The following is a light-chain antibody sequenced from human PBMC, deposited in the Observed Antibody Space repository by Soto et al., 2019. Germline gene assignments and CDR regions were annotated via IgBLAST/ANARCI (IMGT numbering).Light chain of an antibody. CDR1: QTISDS. J-gene: IGKJ1*01. Sequence: DIQMTQSPCALSASVGDRVTTTCRASQTISDSLAWYQQKPGKAPDLLMSDVSSLERGVASRFSGSGSGTEFTLTISSMQPDDFATYYCQQYHGYSRTFGQGTKVDIK. V-gene: IGKV1-5*01. CDR2: DVS. CDR3: QQYHGYSRT.